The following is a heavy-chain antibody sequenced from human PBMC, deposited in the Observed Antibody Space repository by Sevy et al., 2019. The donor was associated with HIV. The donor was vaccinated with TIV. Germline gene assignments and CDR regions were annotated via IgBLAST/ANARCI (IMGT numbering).Heavy chain of an antibody. D-gene: IGHD3-9*01. Sequence: GGSLRLSCAASGFTFSSAWMSWVRQAPGKGLEWVGRIQSKTDGGTTDYAASVKGRFTISRDDSVNTLYLQMNSLTTDDTAVYYCTTDTSTGYFDWFIDFDYWGQGTLVTVSS. CDR3: TTDTSTGYFDWFIDFDY. CDR2: IQSKTDGGTT. J-gene: IGHJ4*02. CDR1: GFTFSSAW. V-gene: IGHV3-15*01.